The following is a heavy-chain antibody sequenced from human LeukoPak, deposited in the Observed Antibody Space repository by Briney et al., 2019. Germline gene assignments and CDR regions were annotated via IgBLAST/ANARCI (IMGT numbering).Heavy chain of an antibody. J-gene: IGHJ3*02. CDR1: GGSISSNSYY. Sequence: SETLSLTCTVSGGSISSNSYYWGWIRQPPGKGLEWIGSIYYSGSTYYNPSLKSRVTISVDTSKNQFSLKLSPVTAADTAVYYCARQKYYYGSGSYDDAFDIWGQGTMVTVSS. D-gene: IGHD3-10*01. V-gene: IGHV4-39*01. CDR3: ARQKYYYGSGSYDDAFDI. CDR2: IYYSGST.